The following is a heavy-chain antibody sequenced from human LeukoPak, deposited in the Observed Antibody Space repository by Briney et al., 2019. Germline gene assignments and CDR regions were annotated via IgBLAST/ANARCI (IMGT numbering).Heavy chain of an antibody. J-gene: IGHJ5*02. Sequence: PSETLSLTCAVYGVSFSGYYWSWIRQPPGKGLEWIGEINHSGSTNYNPSLKSRVTISVDTSKNQFSLKLSSVTAADTAVYYCARDYTGGINWFDPWGQGTLVTVSS. D-gene: IGHD4-11*01. CDR2: INHSGST. CDR1: GVSFSGYY. V-gene: IGHV4-34*01. CDR3: ARDYTGGINWFDP.